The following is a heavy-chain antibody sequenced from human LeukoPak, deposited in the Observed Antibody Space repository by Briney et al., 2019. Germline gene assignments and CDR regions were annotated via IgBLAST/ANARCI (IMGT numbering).Heavy chain of an antibody. Sequence: PSETLSLTCTVSGGSISSGSYYWSWIRQPAGKGLEWIGRIYTSGSTNYNPSLKSRVTISVDTSKNQFSLKLSSVTAADTAVYYCARERHLLIAYWGQGTLVTVSS. CDR2: IYTSGST. V-gene: IGHV4-61*02. CDR1: GGSISSGSYY. J-gene: IGHJ4*02. CDR3: ARERHLLIAY.